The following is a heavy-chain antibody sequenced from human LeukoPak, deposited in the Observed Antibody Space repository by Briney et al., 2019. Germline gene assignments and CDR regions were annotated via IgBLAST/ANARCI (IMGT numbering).Heavy chain of an antibody. Sequence: SETLALTCTVSGCPISVTGCSWIRKAPGKGLELMGYIYYSGSTPYNPPLKSRLTISLNPSRTRFSLNLSSVPAADTAVYYCARGGLSGFHTSFDTWGQGTLVSVSS. CDR3: ARGGLSGFHTSFDT. CDR1: GCPISVTG. V-gene: IGHV4-59*01. CDR2: IYYSGST. J-gene: IGHJ4*02. D-gene: IGHD5-12*01.